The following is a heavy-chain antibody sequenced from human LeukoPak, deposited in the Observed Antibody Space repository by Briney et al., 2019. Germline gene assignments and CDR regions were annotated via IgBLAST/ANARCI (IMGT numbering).Heavy chain of an antibody. V-gene: IGHV3-7*01. D-gene: IGHD1-26*01. J-gene: IGHJ4*02. CDR3: ARDRSGDSGSYFDY. Sequence: GGSLRLSCAASGFTFSSYWMSWVRQAPGQGLEWVANIKQDGSEKYYVDSVKGRFTISRDNAKNSLYLQMNSLRAEDTAVYYCARDRSGDSGSYFDYWGQGTLVTVSS. CDR2: IKQDGSEK. CDR1: GFTFSSYW.